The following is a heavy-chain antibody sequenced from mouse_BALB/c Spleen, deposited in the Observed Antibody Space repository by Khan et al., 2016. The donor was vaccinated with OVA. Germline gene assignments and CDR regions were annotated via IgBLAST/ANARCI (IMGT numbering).Heavy chain of an antibody. V-gene: IGHV3-2*02. CDR1: GYSITSDYA. J-gene: IGHJ2*01. Sequence: EVKLQESGPGLVKPSQSLSLTCTVTGYSITSDYAWNWIRQFPGNNLEWMGYISYSGNTKYTPSFKSRISITRDTSKNQFFLQLNSVTIEDTATYYCARIKGGDFDYWGQGTTLTVSS. CDR3: ARIKGGDFDY. CDR2: ISYSGNT.